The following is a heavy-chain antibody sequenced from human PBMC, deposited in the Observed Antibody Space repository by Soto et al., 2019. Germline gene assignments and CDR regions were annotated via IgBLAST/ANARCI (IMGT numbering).Heavy chain of an antibody. CDR2: ISGSGGST. D-gene: IGHD3-22*01. V-gene: IGHV3-23*01. J-gene: IGHJ4*02. CDR3: AKDHGYYYDSSGYY. CDR1: GFSLSSYA. Sequence: GGSLRLSCAASGFSLSSYAMSWVRQAPGKGLEWVSAISGSGGSTYYADSVKGRFTISRDNSKNTLYLQMNSLRAEDTAVYYCAKDHGYYYDSSGYYWGQGTLVTVSS.